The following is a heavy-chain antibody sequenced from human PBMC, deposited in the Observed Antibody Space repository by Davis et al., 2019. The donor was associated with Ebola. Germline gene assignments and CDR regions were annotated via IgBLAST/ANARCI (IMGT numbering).Heavy chain of an antibody. V-gene: IGHV1-18*01. Sequence: AASVKVSCKASGYSFTNYGISWVRQAPGQGLEWMGWISTYKSNTKYAQKFQDRVTMTTDTSTSTAYMELKSLRSDDTAVYYCAREEPGEVVVIDYWGQGTLVTVSS. CDR1: GYSFTNYG. J-gene: IGHJ4*02. D-gene: IGHD2-15*01. CDR3: AREEPGEVVVIDY. CDR2: ISTYKSNT.